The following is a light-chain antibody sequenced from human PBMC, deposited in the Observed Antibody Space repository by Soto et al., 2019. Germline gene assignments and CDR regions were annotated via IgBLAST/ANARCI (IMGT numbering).Light chain of an antibody. CDR3: QQLHDYPIT. CDR2: AAS. Sequence: ILLSLSAWSRVASVGGVDTSTCRASQGIDSSFAWYQQKPGKAPKLLIYAASSLQSGVPSRFSGSGSGTDFTLTISSLQPEYFATYNCQQLHDYPITVAQGTRLEIK. J-gene: IGKJ5*01. V-gene: IGKV1-9*01. CDR1: QGIDSS.